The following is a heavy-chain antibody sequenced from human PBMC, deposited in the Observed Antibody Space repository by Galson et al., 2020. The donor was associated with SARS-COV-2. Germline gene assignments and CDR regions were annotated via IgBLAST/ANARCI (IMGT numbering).Heavy chain of an antibody. V-gene: IGHV4-34*10. CDR1: GGSLSGSF. J-gene: IGHJ5*02. Sequence: SQTLSLTCGVYGGSLSGSFWSWIRQPPGKGLEWIGEISPTGTTNSSPSLKSRLAMSVDTSKNQFSLRMTSVTAADTATYYCARGGGSMWHRGQKWFDPWGHGTLVTVSS. CDR2: ISPTGTT. CDR3: ARGGGSMWHRGQKWFDP. D-gene: IGHD6-13*01.